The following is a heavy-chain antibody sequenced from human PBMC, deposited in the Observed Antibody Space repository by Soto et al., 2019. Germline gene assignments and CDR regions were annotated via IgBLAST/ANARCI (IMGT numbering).Heavy chain of an antibody. V-gene: IGHV3-23*01. D-gene: IGHD6-13*01. Sequence: PGGSLRFSCAASGFTFSAYVMSWVRQAPGKGLEWVSSITSSSGGTYYADSVKGRFTVSRDNSKNTVYLQMNSLRDEDTAVYYCAKLTAAWGQGTLVTVSS. J-gene: IGHJ4*02. CDR3: AKLTAA. CDR2: ITSSSGGT. CDR1: GFTFSAYV.